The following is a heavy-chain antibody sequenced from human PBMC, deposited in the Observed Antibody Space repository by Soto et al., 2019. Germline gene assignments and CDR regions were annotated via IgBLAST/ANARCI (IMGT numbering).Heavy chain of an antibody. CDR3: ARYNSSGIAY. V-gene: IGHV4-59*01. CDR2: IHYSWTT. CDR1: GTSISSYY. J-gene: IGHJ4*02. D-gene: IGHD1-1*01. Sequence: VQLQESGPGLVKPSETLSLTCTVAGTSISSYYWSWIRQPPGKGLEWIANIHYSWTTKYNPSLASRVTISVDTSKNQFSLEMTSGTAADRAIYFCARYNSSGIAYWGRGTRVTVSS.